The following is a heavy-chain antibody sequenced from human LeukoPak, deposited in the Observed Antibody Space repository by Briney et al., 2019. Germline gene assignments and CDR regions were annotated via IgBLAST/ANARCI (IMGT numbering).Heavy chain of an antibody. J-gene: IGHJ4*02. D-gene: IGHD6-19*01. V-gene: IGHV3-30-3*01. Sequence: GGSLRLSCAASGFTFSSYAMHWVRQAPGKGLEWVAVISYDGSNKYYADSVKGRFTISRDNSKNTLYLQMNSLRAEDTAVYYCARERIVVAGLRDYWGQGTLVTVSS. CDR2: ISYDGSNK. CDR1: GFTFSSYA. CDR3: ARERIVVAGLRDY.